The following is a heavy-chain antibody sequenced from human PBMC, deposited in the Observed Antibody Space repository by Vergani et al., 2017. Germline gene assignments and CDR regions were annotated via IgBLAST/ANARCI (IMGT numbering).Heavy chain of an antibody. CDR3: ARGGFVVVPAAMLVDAFDS. Sequence: QLQLQESGSGLVKPSQTLSLPCAVSGCSLSSGGYSWSWLRQPPGKGLEWIGYISHSGSTYYHPSLKSRVTISVDRSKTQFSLKLSSVTAADTAVYYCARGGFVVVPAAMLVDAFDSWGQGTRVTVSS. V-gene: IGHV4-30-2*01. D-gene: IGHD2-2*01. CDR1: GCSLSSGGYS. J-gene: IGHJ3*02. CDR2: ISHSGST.